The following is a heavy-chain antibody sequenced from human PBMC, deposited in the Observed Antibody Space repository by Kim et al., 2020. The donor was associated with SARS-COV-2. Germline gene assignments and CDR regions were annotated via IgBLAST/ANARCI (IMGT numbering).Heavy chain of an antibody. CDR1: GGTFSSYA. CDR2: IIPIFGTA. CDR3: ARQSSGYSPRLYAFDI. V-gene: IGHV1-69*13. Sequence: SVKVSCKASGGTFSSYAISWVRQAPGQGLEWMGGIIPIFGTANYAQKFQGRVTITADESTSTAYMELSSLRSEDTAVYYCARQSSGYSPRLYAFDIWGQGTMVTVSS. D-gene: IGHD3-22*01. J-gene: IGHJ3*02.